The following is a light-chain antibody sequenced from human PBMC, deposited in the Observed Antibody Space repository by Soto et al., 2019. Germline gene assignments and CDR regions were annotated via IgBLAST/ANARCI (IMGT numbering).Light chain of an antibody. J-gene: IGLJ2*01. Sequence: NFMLTQPHSVSESPGKTVTISCTRSSGSIASYYVQWYQQRPGSAPTTVIYEYNQRPSGVPDRFSGSIDSSSNSASLTISGLKTENEADYYYQSYDSSNQALFGGGTKLTVL. V-gene: IGLV6-57*04. CDR2: EYN. CDR3: QSYDSSNQAL. CDR1: SGSIASYY.